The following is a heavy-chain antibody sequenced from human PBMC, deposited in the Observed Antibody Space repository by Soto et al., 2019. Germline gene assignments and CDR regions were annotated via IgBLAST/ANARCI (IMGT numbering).Heavy chain of an antibody. V-gene: IGHV4-34*01. CDR2: INHSGST. CDR1: GGSFSGYY. D-gene: IGHD3-16*02. J-gene: IGHJ4*02. Sequence: SETLSLTCAVYGGSFSGYYWSWIRQPPGKGLEWIGEINHSGSTNYNPSLKSRVTISVDTSKNQFSLKLSSVTAADTAVYYCSSYGYDYIWGSYRSKTAYYFDYWGQGTLVTVS. CDR3: SSYGYDYIWGSYRSKTAYYFDY.